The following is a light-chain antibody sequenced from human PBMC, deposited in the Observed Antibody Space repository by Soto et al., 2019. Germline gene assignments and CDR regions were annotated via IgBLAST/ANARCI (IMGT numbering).Light chain of an antibody. J-gene: IGLJ2*01. CDR3: AAWDDSLSGVV. CDR1: SSNIGSNY. V-gene: IGLV1-47*01. CDR2: RNN. Sequence: QSALTQPPSASGTPGQRVTISCSGSSSNIGSNYVYWYQQLPGTAPKLLIYRNNQRPSGVPDRFSGSKSGTSASLAISGLRSEDEADYYCAAWDDSLSGVVFGGGTKRTFL.